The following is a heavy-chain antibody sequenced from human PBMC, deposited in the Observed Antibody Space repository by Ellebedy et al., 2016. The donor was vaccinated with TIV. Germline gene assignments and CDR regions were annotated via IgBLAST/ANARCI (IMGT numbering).Heavy chain of an antibody. Sequence: GESLKISXAASGFTFSGYTINWVRQAPGKGLEWVAVIWYDGSNKYYADSVKGRFTISRDNSKNTLYLQMNSLRAEDTAVYYCARDGITMVRGVIPLGYWGQGTLVTVSS. J-gene: IGHJ4*02. CDR2: IWYDGSNK. D-gene: IGHD3-10*01. V-gene: IGHV3-33*08. CDR1: GFTFSGYT. CDR3: ARDGITMVRGVIPLGY.